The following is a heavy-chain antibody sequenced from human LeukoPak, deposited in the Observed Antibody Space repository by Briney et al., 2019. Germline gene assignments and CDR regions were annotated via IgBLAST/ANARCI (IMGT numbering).Heavy chain of an antibody. CDR2: ISGSGGST. J-gene: IGHJ3*02. Sequence: PGGSLRLSCAASGFTFSSYAMSWVRQAPGKGLEWVSAISGSGGSTYYADSVKGRFTISRDSSKNTLYLQMNSLRAEDTAVYYCATTQWLVDAFDIWGQGTMVTVSS. CDR1: GFTFSSYA. CDR3: ATTQWLVDAFDI. D-gene: IGHD6-19*01. V-gene: IGHV3-23*01.